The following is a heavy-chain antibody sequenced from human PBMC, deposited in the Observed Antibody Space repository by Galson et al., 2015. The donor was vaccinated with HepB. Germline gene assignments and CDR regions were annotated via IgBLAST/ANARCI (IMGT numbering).Heavy chain of an antibody. V-gene: IGHV3-33*01. CDR3: TRDQYPHSSGWYAEKYFRH. J-gene: IGHJ1*01. D-gene: IGHD6-19*01. Sequence: SLRLSCAASGFTFSNYDMYWVRQAPGKGLEWVAVIWSDGNNKYYADSVKGRFTISRDKSKNTLYLQMNSLRAEDTAVYYCTRDQYPHSSGWYAEKYFRHWGQGTLVIVSS. CDR1: GFTFSNYD. CDR2: IWSDGNNK.